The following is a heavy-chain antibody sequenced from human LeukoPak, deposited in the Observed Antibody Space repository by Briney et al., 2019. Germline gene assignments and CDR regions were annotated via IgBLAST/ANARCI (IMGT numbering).Heavy chain of an antibody. Sequence: ASVKVSCKASGYTFTGYYMHWVRQAPGQGLEWTGWINPNSGGTNYAQKFQGRVTMTRDTSISTAYMELSRLRSDDTAVYYCARDPEDIVVVPAAEANMDYWGQGTLVTVSS. CDR2: INPNSGGT. CDR1: GYTFTGYY. J-gene: IGHJ4*02. V-gene: IGHV1-2*02. CDR3: ARDPEDIVVVPAAEANMDY. D-gene: IGHD2-2*01.